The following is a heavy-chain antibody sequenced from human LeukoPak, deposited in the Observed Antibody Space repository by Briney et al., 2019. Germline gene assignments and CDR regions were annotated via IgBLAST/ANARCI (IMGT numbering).Heavy chain of an antibody. CDR2: IYISGNT. D-gene: IGHD2-15*01. CDR3: AGTRRYCSGGSCYNWFDP. CDR1: GDSISSDTYY. Sequence: PSEALSLTCTVSGDSISSDTYYWTWTRQPAGKGLEWIGRIYISGNTNYNPSLKSRVTISVDTSKNQFSLNLNSVTAADTAVYYCAGTRRYCSGGSCYNWFDPWGQGTLVTVSS. J-gene: IGHJ5*02. V-gene: IGHV4-61*02.